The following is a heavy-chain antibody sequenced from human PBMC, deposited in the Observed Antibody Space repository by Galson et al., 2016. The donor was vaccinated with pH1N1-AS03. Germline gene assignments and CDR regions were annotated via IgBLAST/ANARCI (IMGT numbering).Heavy chain of an antibody. CDR2: FTWNSDSI. Sequence: SLRLSCAASGFTFDDYAMHWVRLAPGKGLEWVSGFTWNSDSIGYADSVKGRFAISRDNAQNSLYLQMNSLRSEDTALYYCTALDFWGQGTLVTVAS. V-gene: IGHV3-9*01. J-gene: IGHJ4*02. CDR3: TALDF. CDR1: GFTFDDYA.